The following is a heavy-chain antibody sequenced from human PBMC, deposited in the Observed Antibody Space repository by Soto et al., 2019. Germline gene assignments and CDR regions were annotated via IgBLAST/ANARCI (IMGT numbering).Heavy chain of an antibody. V-gene: IGHV4-34*01. CDR2: INHSGST. D-gene: IGHD3-3*01. J-gene: IGHJ4*02. Sequence: QVQLQQWGAGLLKPSETLSLTCAVYGGSFSGYYWSWIRQPPGKGLEWIGEINHSGSTNYNTSLKSRVTISVDTSKNQFSLKLSSVTAADTAVYYCARMTYDFWSGYYIPLDYWGQGTLVTVSS. CDR1: GGSFSGYY. CDR3: ARMTYDFWSGYYIPLDY.